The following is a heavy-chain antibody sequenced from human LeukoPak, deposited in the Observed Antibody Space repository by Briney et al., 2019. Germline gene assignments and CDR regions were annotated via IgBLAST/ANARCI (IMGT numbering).Heavy chain of an antibody. V-gene: IGHV4-39*07. D-gene: IGHD5-24*01. CDR1: GGSISSSSYY. Sequence: SETLSLTCTVSGGSISSSSYYWGWIRQPPGKGLEWIGGIYYSGSTYYNPSLKSRVTISVDTSKNQFSLKLSSVTAADTAVYYCARTYKRWLQSWRDAFDIWGQGTMVTVSS. J-gene: IGHJ3*02. CDR2: IYYSGST. CDR3: ARTYKRWLQSWRDAFDI.